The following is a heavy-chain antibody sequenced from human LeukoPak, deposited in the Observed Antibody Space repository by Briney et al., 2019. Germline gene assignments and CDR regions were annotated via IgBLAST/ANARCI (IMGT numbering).Heavy chain of an antibody. J-gene: IGHJ4*02. CDR2: IYYSGSI. CDR3: ARHTVGASYGDYNYFDY. CDR1: GCSFSSYY. V-gene: IGHV4-59*08. Sequence: SETLSLTCAVSGCSFSSYYWSWIRQPPGKGLEWIGYIYYSGSINYNPSLKSRVTISVDTSKNQFSLKLSSVTAADTAVYYCARHTVGASYGDYNYFDYWGREPWSPSPQ. D-gene: IGHD4-17*01.